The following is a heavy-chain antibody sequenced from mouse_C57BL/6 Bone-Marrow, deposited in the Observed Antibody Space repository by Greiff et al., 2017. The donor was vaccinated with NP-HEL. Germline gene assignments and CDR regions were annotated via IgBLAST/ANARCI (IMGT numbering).Heavy chain of an antibody. CDR1: GYTFTDYY. CDR3: AKVYDGYYEDWFAY. D-gene: IGHD2-3*01. V-gene: IGHV1-26*01. Sequence: VQLQQSGPELVKPGASVKISCKASGYTFTDYYMNWVKQSHGKSLEWIGDINPNNGGTSYNQKFKGKATLTVDKSSSTAYMELRSLTSEDSAVYYCAKVYDGYYEDWFAYWGQGTLVTVSA. J-gene: IGHJ3*01. CDR2: INPNNGGT.